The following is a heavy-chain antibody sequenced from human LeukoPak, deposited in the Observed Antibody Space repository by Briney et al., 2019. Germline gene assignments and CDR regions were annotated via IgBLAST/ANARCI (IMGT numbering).Heavy chain of an antibody. V-gene: IGHV4-34*01. CDR1: GGSFSGYY. CDR3: ARAQGYSSSWYSGVGVWYFDL. D-gene: IGHD6-13*01. Sequence: MSSETLSLTCAVYGGSFSGYYWSWIRQPPGKGLEWIGEINHSGSTNYNPSLKSRVTISVDTSKNQFSLKLSSVTAADTAVYYCARAQGYSSSWYSGVGVWYFDLWGRGTLVTVSS. J-gene: IGHJ2*01. CDR2: INHSGST.